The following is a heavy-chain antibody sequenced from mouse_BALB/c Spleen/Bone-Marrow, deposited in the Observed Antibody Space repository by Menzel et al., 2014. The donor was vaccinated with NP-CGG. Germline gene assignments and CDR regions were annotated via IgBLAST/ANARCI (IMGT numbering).Heavy chain of an antibody. V-gene: IGHV1S29*02. D-gene: IGHD2-2*01. CDR2: IYPYNGGT. Sequence: VQLQQSGPELVKPGASVKISCKASGYTFTDYNMHWVKQSHGESLEWIGYIYPYNGGTGYNQKFKSKATLTVDTSSSTAYMELRSLTSEDSAVYYCAREGGYYDALDFWGQGTSVTVSS. CDR3: AREGGYYDALDF. CDR1: GYTFTDYN. J-gene: IGHJ4*01.